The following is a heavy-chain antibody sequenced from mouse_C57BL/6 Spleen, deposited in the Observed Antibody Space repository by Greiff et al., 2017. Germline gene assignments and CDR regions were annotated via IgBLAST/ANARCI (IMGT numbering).Heavy chain of an antibody. V-gene: IGHV1-42*01. CDR2: ITPSTGGT. CDR3: ARGAYGGFAY. J-gene: IGHJ3*01. Sequence: VQLQQSGPELVKPGASVKISCKASGYSFTGYYMNWVKQSPEKSLEWIGEITPSTGGTTYNQTFKAKATLTVDKSSSTAYMQLKSLTSEDSAVYYCARGAYGGFAYWGQGTLVTVSA. D-gene: IGHD6-5*01. CDR1: GYSFTGYY.